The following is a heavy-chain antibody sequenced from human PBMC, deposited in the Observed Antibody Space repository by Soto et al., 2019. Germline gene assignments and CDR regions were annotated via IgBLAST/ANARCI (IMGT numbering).Heavy chain of an antibody. J-gene: IGHJ6*02. CDR2: INHSGST. Sequence: SETLSLTCAVYGGSFSGYYWSWIRQPPGKGLEWIGEINHSGSTNYNPSLKSRVTISVDTPKNQFSLKLSSVTAADTAVYYCARGVASSGSYYSPRYYYGMDVWGQGTTVTVSS. CDR1: GGSFSGYY. CDR3: ARGVASSGSYYSPRYYYGMDV. D-gene: IGHD1-26*01. V-gene: IGHV4-34*01.